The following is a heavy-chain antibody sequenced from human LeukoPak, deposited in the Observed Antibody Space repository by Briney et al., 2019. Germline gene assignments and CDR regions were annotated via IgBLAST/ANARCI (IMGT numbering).Heavy chain of an antibody. CDR2: IKEDGSEK. CDR1: GFTFDSYW. Sequence: PGGSLRLSCATSGFTFDSYWMSWVRQAPGKGLEWVANIKEDGSEKYYVDSVKGRFTISRDNAKNSVYLQMNSLRAEDTAVYYCAKVDRDYAGNSLYYYYGMDVWGQGTTVTVSS. D-gene: IGHD4-23*01. V-gene: IGHV3-7*05. CDR3: AKVDRDYAGNSLYYYYGMDV. J-gene: IGHJ6*02.